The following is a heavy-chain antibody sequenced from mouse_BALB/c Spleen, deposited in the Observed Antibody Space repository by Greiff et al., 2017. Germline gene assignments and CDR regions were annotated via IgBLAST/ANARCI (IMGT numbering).Heavy chain of an antibody. Sequence: VQLQQSGAELARPGASVKLSCKASGYTFTSYWMQWVKQRPGQGLEWIGAIYPGDGDTRYTQKFKGKATLTADKSSSTAYMQLSSLASEDSAVYYCASYSAYYRYGYAMDYWGQGTSVTVSS. CDR2: IYPGDGDT. D-gene: IGHD2-14*01. J-gene: IGHJ4*01. CDR3: ASYSAYYRYGYAMDY. CDR1: GYTFTSYW. V-gene: IGHV1-87*01.